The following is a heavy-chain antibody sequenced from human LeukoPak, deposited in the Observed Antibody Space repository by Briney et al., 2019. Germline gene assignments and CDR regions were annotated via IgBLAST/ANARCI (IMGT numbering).Heavy chain of an antibody. J-gene: IGHJ4*02. V-gene: IGHV3-20*04. CDR1: GFTFDDYG. D-gene: IGHD3-22*01. Sequence: PGGSLRLSCAASGFTFDDYGMSWVRQAPGKGLEWVSGINWNGAGTGYADSVKGRFTISRDNAKNSLYLQMNSLRAEDTAVYYCAKDHTSYYDSSEGPADYWGQGTLVTVSS. CDR2: INWNGAGT. CDR3: AKDHTSYYDSSEGPADY.